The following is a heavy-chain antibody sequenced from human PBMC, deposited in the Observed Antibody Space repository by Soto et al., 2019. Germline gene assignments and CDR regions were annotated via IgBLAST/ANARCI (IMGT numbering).Heavy chain of an antibody. V-gene: IGHV1-8*01. Sequence: QVQLVQSGAEVKKPGASVKVSCKASGYTFTSYDINWVRQATGQGLEWMGWMNPDSGNTGYAQKFQGRVTMTRNTSISTADLEMRSLRSEDTAVYYCASGRAGTSQYYFDYWGQGTLVTVSS. D-gene: IGHD6-19*01. CDR1: GYTFTSYD. CDR2: MNPDSGNT. J-gene: IGHJ4*02. CDR3: ASGRAGTSQYYFDY.